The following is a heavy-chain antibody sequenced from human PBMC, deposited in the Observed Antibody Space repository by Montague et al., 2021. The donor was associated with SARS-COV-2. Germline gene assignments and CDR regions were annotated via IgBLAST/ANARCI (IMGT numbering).Heavy chain of an antibody. J-gene: IGHJ3*02. Sequence: SETLSLTCTVSGGSISSYYWSWIRQPPGKGLEWIGYIYHSGSTNYNPSLKSRVTISVDTSKSQFSLKLSSVTAADTAVYYCASGSGWMGNAFDIWGQGAMVTVSS. D-gene: IGHD6-19*01. CDR2: IYHSGST. CDR1: GGSISSYY. CDR3: ASGSGWMGNAFDI. V-gene: IGHV4-59*01.